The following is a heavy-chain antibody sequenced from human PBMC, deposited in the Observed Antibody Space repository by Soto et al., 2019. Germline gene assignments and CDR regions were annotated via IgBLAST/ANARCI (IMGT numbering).Heavy chain of an antibody. Sequence: QVQLVQSGAEMKKRGSSVKVSCKASGGTFSSYAITWVRQAPGQGLEWMGGIIPIFGTANYEQKFQARVTITADESTSTADIELSSLRSEDTAVYYCARDRGPSSGYYPYWFDPWGQGTLVTVSS. CDR3: ARDRGPSSGYYPYWFDP. J-gene: IGHJ5*02. V-gene: IGHV1-69*12. CDR2: IIPIFGTA. D-gene: IGHD3-22*01. CDR1: GGTFSSYA.